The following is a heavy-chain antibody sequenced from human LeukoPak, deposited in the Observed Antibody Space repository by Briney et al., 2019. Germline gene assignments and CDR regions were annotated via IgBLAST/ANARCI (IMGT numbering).Heavy chain of an antibody. CDR2: IDWDDDK. D-gene: IGHD2-21*02. Sequence: GSGPTLVNPTQTLTLTCTFSGFSLSPSGMCVSWIRQPPGKALEWLARIDWDDDKYYSTSLKTRLTISKDTSKNQVVLTMTNMDPVDTATYYCARSLGGDCYSPFDYWGQGTLVTVSS. V-gene: IGHV2-70*11. CDR3: ARSLGGDCYSPFDY. CDR1: GFSLSPSGMC. J-gene: IGHJ4*02.